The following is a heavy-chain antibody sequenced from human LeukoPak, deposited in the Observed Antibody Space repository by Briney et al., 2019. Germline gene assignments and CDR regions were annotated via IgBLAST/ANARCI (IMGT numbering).Heavy chain of an antibody. D-gene: IGHD2-15*01. CDR1: GFTLSNHW. V-gene: IGHV3-74*03. CDR2: INRDGSST. Sequence: GGSLRLSCVVSGFTLSNHWMNWVRQVPGMGLVWVARINRDGSSTTYADSVKGRFTISRDNARNTLYLQMNSLRAEDTAVYYCARNPDKYCSGSECYYYYYMDVWGKGTTVAVSS. CDR3: ARNPDKYCSGSECYYYYYMDV. J-gene: IGHJ6*03.